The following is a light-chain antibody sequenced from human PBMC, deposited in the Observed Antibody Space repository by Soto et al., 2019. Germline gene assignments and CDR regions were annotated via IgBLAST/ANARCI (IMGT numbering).Light chain of an antibody. Sequence: EIVLTQSPATLSLSPGERATLSCRASQRVSSYLAWYQQKPCQAPRLVIYDVSSRATGVPPRFSGSGSGTDFTLTISSLEPEDFAFYYCLQRSTWYTFGQGTRLEIK. V-gene: IGKV3-11*01. CDR1: QRVSSY. CDR2: DVS. CDR3: LQRSTWYT. J-gene: IGKJ2*01.